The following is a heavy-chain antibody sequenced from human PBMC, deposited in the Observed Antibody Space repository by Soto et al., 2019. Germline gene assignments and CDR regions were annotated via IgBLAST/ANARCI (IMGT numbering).Heavy chain of an antibody. J-gene: IGHJ4*02. V-gene: IGHV2-5*02. Sequence: QITLKESGPTLVKPTQTLTLTCTFSGFSLTTSGVGVGWIRQPPGKALEWLALIYWDDDKRYRPSLKSRLTITKDTSKNQVVLTMTNIDPVDTGTYYCAHYYDSGSYDYWGQGTLVTVSS. CDR3: AHYYDSGSYDY. D-gene: IGHD3-10*01. CDR2: IYWDDDK. CDR1: GFSLTTSGVG.